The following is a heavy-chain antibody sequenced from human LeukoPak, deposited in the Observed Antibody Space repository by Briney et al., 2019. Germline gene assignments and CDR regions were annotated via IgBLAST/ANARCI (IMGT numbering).Heavy chain of an antibody. CDR3: ARDGVYYDYVWGSYRSKNYFDY. Sequence: GASVKVSCKASGYTFTGYYMHWVRQAPGQGLEWMGWINPNSGGTNYAQKLQGRVTMTRDTSISTAYMELSRLRSDDTAVYYCARDGVYYDYVWGSYRSKNYFDYWGQGTLVTVSS. D-gene: IGHD3-16*02. CDR1: GYTFTGYY. CDR2: INPNSGGT. J-gene: IGHJ4*02. V-gene: IGHV1-2*02.